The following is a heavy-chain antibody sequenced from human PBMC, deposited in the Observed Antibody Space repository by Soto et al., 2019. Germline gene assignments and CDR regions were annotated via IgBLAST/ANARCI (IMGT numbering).Heavy chain of an antibody. CDR3: AGAPYFGSGTYYDDALDV. CDR1: GLTFSDHY. J-gene: IGHJ6*02. D-gene: IGHD3-10*01. Sequence: PGGSLRLSCAASGLTFSDHYMTWIRQAPGKGLEWISYLSSSAGTIYYADSVKGRFTISRDNAKNSLYLQMTNLRAEDTAVYYCAGAPYFGSGTYYDDALDVWGQGTTVTVSS. CDR2: LSSSAGTI. V-gene: IGHV3-11*01.